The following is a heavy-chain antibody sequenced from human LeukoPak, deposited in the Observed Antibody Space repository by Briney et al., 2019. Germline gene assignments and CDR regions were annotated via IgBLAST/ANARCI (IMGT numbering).Heavy chain of an antibody. J-gene: IGHJ4*02. CDR1: GFTFGDYA. D-gene: IGHD5-24*01. V-gene: IGHV3-49*04. Sequence: PGGSLRLSCTASGFTFGDYAMSWVRQAPGKGLEWVGFIRSKVYDGTTEYAASVKGRFTISRDDSKGIAYLQMNSLKIDDTAVYYCTRVWLQYFDYWGQGTLVAVSS. CDR3: TRVWLQYFDY. CDR2: IRSKVYDGTT.